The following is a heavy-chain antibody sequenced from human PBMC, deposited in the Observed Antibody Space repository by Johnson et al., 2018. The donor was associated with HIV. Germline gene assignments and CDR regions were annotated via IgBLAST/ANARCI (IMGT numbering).Heavy chain of an antibody. V-gene: IGHV3-74*01. CDR1: GFTFSSYW. CDR3: ARDHAFGDIWDRAFDI. Sequence: VQLVESGGGLVQPGGSLRLSCAASGFTFSSYWMHWVRQAPGKGLVWVSRINSDGSSTSYADSVKGRFTISRDNAKNTLYLQRNSLRAEDTAVYYCARDHAFGDIWDRAFDIWGQGTMVTVSS. J-gene: IGHJ3*02. CDR2: INSDGSST. D-gene: IGHD3-10*01.